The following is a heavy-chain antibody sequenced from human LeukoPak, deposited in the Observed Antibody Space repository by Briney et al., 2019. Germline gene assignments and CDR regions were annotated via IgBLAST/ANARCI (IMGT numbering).Heavy chain of an antibody. D-gene: IGHD4-17*01. CDR3: AKVAFYDYGRDAFDI. CDR2: ISGSGGST. Sequence: GGSLRLSCAASGFTFSSYAISWVRQAPGKGLEWVSAISGSGGSTYYADSVKGRFTISRDNSKNTLYLQMNSLRAEYTAVYYCAKVAFYDYGRDAFDIWGQGTMVTVSS. V-gene: IGHV3-23*01. CDR1: GFTFSSYA. J-gene: IGHJ3*02.